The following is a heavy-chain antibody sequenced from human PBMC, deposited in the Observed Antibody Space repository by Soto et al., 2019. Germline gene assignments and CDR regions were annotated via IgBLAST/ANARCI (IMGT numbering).Heavy chain of an antibody. Sequence: SETLSLTCGVSGDTISTGGYSWAWIRQPPGKGPEWIGEINHRGGAHYKPSLKSRVTMSLDISQSQFSLRLTSVTAADTAVYFCARYNAASGTYYFDYWGRGALVTVSS. CDR1: GDTISTGGYS. CDR2: INHRGGA. V-gene: IGHV4-30-2*01. J-gene: IGHJ4*02. D-gene: IGHD6-13*01. CDR3: ARYNAASGTYYFDY.